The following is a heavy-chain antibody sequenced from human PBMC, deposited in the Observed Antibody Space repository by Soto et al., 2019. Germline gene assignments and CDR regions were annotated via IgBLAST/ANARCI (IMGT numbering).Heavy chain of an antibody. Sequence: QVHLVESGGGVVQPGGSLTLSCSVSDFAFRLHGIHWVRHTPGKGLEWVAMIWHDGTRKYFRDSVRGRFTISRDSAKNKVYLQMNNLRGDDSALYFSARDRSSSYSYALDLWGQGTTVTVSS. J-gene: IGHJ6*02. CDR2: IWHDGTRK. D-gene: IGHD3-10*01. CDR3: ARDRSSSYSYALDL. CDR1: DFAFRLHG. V-gene: IGHV3-33*01.